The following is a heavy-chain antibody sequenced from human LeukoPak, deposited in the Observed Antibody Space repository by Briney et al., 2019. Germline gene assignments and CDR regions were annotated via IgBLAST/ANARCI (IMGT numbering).Heavy chain of an antibody. V-gene: IGHV3-11*04. J-gene: IGHJ1*01. Sequence: GGSLRLSCATSGFTFTDFYMTWFRRAPGRGLEWVSHISGSGIMKFYEDSVKGRFTVSRDNVKQSLHLQMNSLRAEDTAVYYCAKDATGYSSGWYPLQHWGQGTLVTVSS. D-gene: IGHD6-19*01. CDR1: GFTFTDFY. CDR2: ISGSGIMK. CDR3: AKDATGYSSGWYPLQH.